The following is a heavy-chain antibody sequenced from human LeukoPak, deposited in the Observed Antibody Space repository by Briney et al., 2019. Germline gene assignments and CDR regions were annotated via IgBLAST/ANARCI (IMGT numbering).Heavy chain of an antibody. V-gene: IGHV4-39*07. Sequence: SETLSLTCTVSGGSISSSSYYWGWIRQPPGKGLEWIGSIYYSGSTYYNPSLKSRVTISVDTSKNQFSLKLSSVTAADTAVYYCARDATYSSSWYGGPYYFDYWGQGTLVTVSS. CDR1: GGSISSSSYY. D-gene: IGHD6-13*01. J-gene: IGHJ4*02. CDR2: IYYSGST. CDR3: ARDATYSSSWYGGPYYFDY.